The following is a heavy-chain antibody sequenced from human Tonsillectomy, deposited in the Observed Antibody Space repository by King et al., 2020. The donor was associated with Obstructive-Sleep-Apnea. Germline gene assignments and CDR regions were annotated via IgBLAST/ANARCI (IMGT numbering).Heavy chain of an antibody. J-gene: IGHJ4*02. CDR3: ARVNLLSSGWTPFDY. Sequence: QLQESGPGLVKPSETLSLTCTVSGGFISTYYWSWIRQPPGKGLEWVGYIYYSGSTNYNPSLKSRVTISVDTSKNQFSLKLSPVTAADTAVYYCARVNLLSSGWTPFDYWGQGTLVTVSS. V-gene: IGHV4-59*01. CDR1: GGFISTYY. CDR2: IYYSGST. D-gene: IGHD6-19*01.